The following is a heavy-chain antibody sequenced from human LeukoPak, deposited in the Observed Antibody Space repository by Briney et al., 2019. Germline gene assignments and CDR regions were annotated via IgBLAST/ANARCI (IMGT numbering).Heavy chain of an antibody. Sequence: GGSLRLSCAASGFTFSSYAMSWVRQAPGKGLEWVSIIGVSGGTKYYAESMKGRFTISRDNSKNTVYLQMNSLRDEDTAVYFCAKGIYDSSGYYLDFWGQGTLVTVSS. CDR1: GFTFSSYA. CDR3: AKGIYDSSGYYLDF. J-gene: IGHJ4*02. D-gene: IGHD3-22*01. V-gene: IGHV3-23*01. CDR2: IGVSGGTK.